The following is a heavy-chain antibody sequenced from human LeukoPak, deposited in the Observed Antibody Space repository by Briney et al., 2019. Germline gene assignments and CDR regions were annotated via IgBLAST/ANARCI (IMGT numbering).Heavy chain of an antibody. J-gene: IGHJ4*02. CDR1: GGSISSYY. D-gene: IGHD1-26*01. CDR2: IYYSGST. V-gene: IGHV4-59*01. CDR3: ARDRGSADFDY. Sequence: SETLSLTCTVSGGSISSYYWSWIRQPPGKGLVWIGYIYYSGSTNYNPSLKSRVTISVDTSKNQFSLKLSSVTAADTAVYYCARDRGSADFDYWGQGTLVTVSS.